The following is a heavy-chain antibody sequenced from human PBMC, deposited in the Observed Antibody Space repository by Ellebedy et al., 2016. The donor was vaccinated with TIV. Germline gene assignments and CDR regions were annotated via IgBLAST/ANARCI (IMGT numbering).Heavy chain of an antibody. CDR1: GFTFSSYW. CDR2: IKQDGSEK. D-gene: IGHD3-10*01. Sequence: GGSLRLXXAASGFTFSSYWMSWVRQAPGKGLEWVANIKQDGSEKYYVDSVKGRFTISRDNAKNSLYLQMNSLRAEDTAVYYCAREAMVRVRGYFDYWGQGTLVTVSS. V-gene: IGHV3-7*01. J-gene: IGHJ4*02. CDR3: AREAMVRVRGYFDY.